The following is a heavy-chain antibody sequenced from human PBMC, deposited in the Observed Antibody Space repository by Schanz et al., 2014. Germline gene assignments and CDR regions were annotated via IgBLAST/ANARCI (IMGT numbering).Heavy chain of an antibody. Sequence: QVHLMQSGAEAKKPGASVKVSCKAFGYSFTTYFIHWVRLAPGQGFEWMGLISPSGGSTSYAQKCKGRVTMTRDKSTSTVLLQLSSLISEDTAVYYCGKGGEAYTQKYGMDVWGQGTTVTVSS. CDR2: ISPSGGST. CDR3: GKGGEAYTQKYGMDV. CDR1: GYSFTTYF. D-gene: IGHD3-16*01. J-gene: IGHJ6*02. V-gene: IGHV1-46*01.